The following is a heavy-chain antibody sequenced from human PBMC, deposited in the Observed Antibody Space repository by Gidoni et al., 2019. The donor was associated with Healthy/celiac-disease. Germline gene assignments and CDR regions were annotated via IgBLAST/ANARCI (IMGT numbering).Heavy chain of an antibody. CDR3: ARAGLVGDFDY. J-gene: IGHJ4*02. CDR2: IFSNDEK. D-gene: IGHD3-10*01. Sequence: HVTLTESVPALVQATETLTLTCTVSGFSLSNARMGWSWIRQPPGKALEWLAHIFSNDEKSYSTSLKSRLTISKDTSKSQVVLTMTNMDPVDTATYYCARAGLVGDFDYWGQGTLVTVSS. CDR1: GFSLSNARMG. V-gene: IGHV2-26*01.